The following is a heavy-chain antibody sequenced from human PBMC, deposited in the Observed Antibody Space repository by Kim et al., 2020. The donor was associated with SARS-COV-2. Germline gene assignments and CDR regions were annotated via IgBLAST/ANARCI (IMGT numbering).Heavy chain of an antibody. D-gene: IGHD3-3*01. CDR2: INHSGST. CDR1: GGSFSGYY. J-gene: IGHJ5*02. Sequence: SETLSLTCAVYGGSFSGYYWSWIRQPPGKGLEWIGEINHSGSTNYNPSLKSRVTISVDTSKNQFSLKLSSVTAADTAVYYCARGKFLRAWFDPWGQGTLV. V-gene: IGHV4-34*01. CDR3: ARGKFLRAWFDP.